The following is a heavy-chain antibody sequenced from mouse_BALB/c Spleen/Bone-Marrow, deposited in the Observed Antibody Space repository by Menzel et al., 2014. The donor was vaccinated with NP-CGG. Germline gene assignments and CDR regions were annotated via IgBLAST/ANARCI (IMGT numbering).Heavy chain of an antibody. V-gene: IGHV1-39*01. CDR3: ARGNYVSSEVIHH. D-gene: IGHD1-1*01. Sequence: VQLQQPGPELEKPGASVKISCKASGYSFTDYTMLWVKQSHGKSLEWIGNINPNYGSTSYNLKFKGKATLTVDKSSSTAYMQLNSLTSEDSAVYYCARGNYVSSEVIHHRGPGTPVPVSS. J-gene: IGHJ4*01. CDR2: INPNYGST. CDR1: GYSFTDYT.